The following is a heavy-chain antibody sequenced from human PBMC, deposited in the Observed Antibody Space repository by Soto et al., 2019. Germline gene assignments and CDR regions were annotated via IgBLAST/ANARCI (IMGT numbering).Heavy chain of an antibody. V-gene: IGHV3-33*01. CDR3: ARDADPIAAAALLDY. CDR2: IWYDGSNK. D-gene: IGHD6-13*01. J-gene: IGHJ4*02. CDR1: GFTFSSYG. Sequence: GGSLRLSCAASGFTFSSYGMHWVRQAPGKGLEWVAVIWYDGSNKYYADSVKGRFTISRDNSKNTLYLQMNSLRAEDTAVYYCARDADPIAAAALLDYWGQGTLVTVSS.